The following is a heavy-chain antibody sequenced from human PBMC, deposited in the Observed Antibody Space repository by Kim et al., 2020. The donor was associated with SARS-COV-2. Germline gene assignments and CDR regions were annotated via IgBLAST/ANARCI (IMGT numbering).Heavy chain of an antibody. J-gene: IGHJ3*01. V-gene: IGHV3-23*01. CDR1: DFTFSRYA. CDR3: SRDPNGDHLGAFDG. Sequence: GGSLRLSCAASDFTFSRYAMTWVRQAPGKGLEWVSSIRASGGGTSYGDSMEGRFTISRDNSRKTLYLQMSGLRAEDTAVYYCSRDPNGDHLGAFDGWGQGTMVTVSS. CDR2: IRASGGGT. D-gene: IGHD4-17*01.